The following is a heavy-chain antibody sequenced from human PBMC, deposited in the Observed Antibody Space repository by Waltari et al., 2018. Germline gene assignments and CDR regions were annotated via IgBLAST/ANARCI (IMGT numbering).Heavy chain of an antibody. Sequence: QVQLVESGGGVVQPGRSLRLSCAASGFTFSSYGMPWVRQAPGKGLEWVAVISYDGSNKYYADSVKGRFTISRDNSKNTLYLQMNSLRAEDTAVYYCAKGGVVGATTRRPFDYWGQGTLVTVSS. D-gene: IGHD1-26*01. J-gene: IGHJ4*02. CDR1: GFTFSSYG. V-gene: IGHV3-30*18. CDR2: ISYDGSNK. CDR3: AKGGVVGATTRRPFDY.